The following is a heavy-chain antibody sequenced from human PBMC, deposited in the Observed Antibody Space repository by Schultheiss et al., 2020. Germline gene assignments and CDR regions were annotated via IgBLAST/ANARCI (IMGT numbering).Heavy chain of an antibody. CDR1: GGSFSGYY. V-gene: IGHV4-34*01. CDR2: INHSGST. J-gene: IGHJ5*02. CDR3: ARGDYDILTGYYPWFDP. D-gene: IGHD3-9*01. Sequence: SETLSLTCAVYGGSFSGYYWSWIRQPPGKGLEWIGEINHSGSTNYNPSLKSRVTISVDTSKNQFSLKLSSVTAADTAVYYCARGDYDILTGYYPWFDPWGQGTLVTVSA.